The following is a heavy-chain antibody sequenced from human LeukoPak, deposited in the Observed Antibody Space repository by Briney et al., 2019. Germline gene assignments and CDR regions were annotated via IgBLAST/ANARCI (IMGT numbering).Heavy chain of an antibody. CDR1: GFTFSSYA. CDR3: ARGYYGSGSWFDY. Sequence: GGSLRLSCAASGFTFSSYAMHWVRRAPGKGLEWVAVISYDGSNKYYADSVKGRFTISRDNSKNTLYLQMNSLRAEDTAVYYCARGYYGSGSWFDYWGQGTLVTVSS. D-gene: IGHD3-10*01. J-gene: IGHJ4*02. CDR2: ISYDGSNK. V-gene: IGHV3-30*04.